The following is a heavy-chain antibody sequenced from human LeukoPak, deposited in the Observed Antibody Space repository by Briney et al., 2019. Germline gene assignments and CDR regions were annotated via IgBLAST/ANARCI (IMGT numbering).Heavy chain of an antibody. V-gene: IGHV3-30*02. CDR2: IRYDGSNK. Sequence: GGSLRLSCAASGFTFSSYGMHWVRQAPGKGLEWVAFIRYDGSNKYYADSVKGRFTISRDNSKNTQYLQMNSLRAEDTAVYYCAKAYCSSTRCSSDLYFQHWGQGTLVTVSS. CDR3: AKAYCSSTRCSSDLYFQH. D-gene: IGHD2-2*01. J-gene: IGHJ1*01. CDR1: GFTFSSYG.